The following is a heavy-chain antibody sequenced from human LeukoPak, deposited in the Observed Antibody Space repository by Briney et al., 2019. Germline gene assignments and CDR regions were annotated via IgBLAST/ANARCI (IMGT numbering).Heavy chain of an antibody. CDR1: GYTFTSYG. CDR3: ARAPNGYCSSTSCTTNWFDP. J-gene: IGHJ5*02. V-gene: IGHV1-18*01. Sequence: ASVKVSCKASGYTFTSYGISWVRQAPGQGLEWMGWISAYNGNTNYAQKLQGRVTMTTDKSTSTAYMELSSLRSEDTAVYYCARAPNGYCSSTSCTTNWFDPWGQGTLVTVSS. D-gene: IGHD2-2*01. CDR2: ISAYNGNT.